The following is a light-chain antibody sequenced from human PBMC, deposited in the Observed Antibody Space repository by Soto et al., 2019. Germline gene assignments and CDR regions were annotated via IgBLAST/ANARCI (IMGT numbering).Light chain of an antibody. Sequence: DIQMTQSPSTLSGSVGDRVTITCRASQTISSWLAWYQQKPGKAPKLLIYKASTLKSGVPSRLSGSGSGTEFTLTISSLQPDDFGVYYCLQRSNWPLTFGGGTKVDIX. CDR3: LQRSNWPLT. CDR1: QTISSW. CDR2: KAS. J-gene: IGKJ4*01. V-gene: IGKV1-5*03.